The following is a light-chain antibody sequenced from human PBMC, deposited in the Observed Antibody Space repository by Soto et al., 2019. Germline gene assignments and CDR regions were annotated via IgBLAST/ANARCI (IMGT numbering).Light chain of an antibody. Sequence: QSVLTQPPSASGTPGQRVTISCSGSSSTIGSYTVNWSQQLPGTAPKLLIYDNNRRPSGVPDRFSGSKSGTSASLATSGLLSEDEADYYCAAWDDSLNGPVFGGGPKVTVL. V-gene: IGLV1-44*01. CDR1: SSTIGSYT. CDR3: AAWDDSLNGPV. CDR2: DNN. J-gene: IGLJ2*01.